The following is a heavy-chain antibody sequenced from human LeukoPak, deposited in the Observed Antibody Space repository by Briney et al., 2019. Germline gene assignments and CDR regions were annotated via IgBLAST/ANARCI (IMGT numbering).Heavy chain of an antibody. CDR3: ATYYDFWSGCFDY. D-gene: IGHD3-3*01. V-gene: IGHV4-31*03. CDR1: GGSISSGGYY. CDR2: IYYSGST. J-gene: IGHJ4*02. Sequence: SQTLSLTCTVSGGSISSGGYYWSWIRQHPGKGLEWIGYIYYSGSTYYNPSLKSRVTISVDTPKNQFSLKLSSVTAADTAVYYCATYYDFWSGCFDYWGQGTLVTVSS.